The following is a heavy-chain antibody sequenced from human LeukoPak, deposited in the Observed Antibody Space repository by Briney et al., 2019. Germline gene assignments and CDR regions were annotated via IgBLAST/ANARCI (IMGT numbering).Heavy chain of an antibody. J-gene: IGHJ4*02. CDR2: ISYDGSNK. CDR1: GFTFSSYA. V-gene: IGHV3-30*14. Sequence: GGSLRLSCAASGFTFSSYAMHWVRQAPGKGLEWVAVISYDGSNKYYADSVKGRFTISRDNSKNTLYLQMNSLRAEDTAVYYCARGSYCSSISCYDGYFDYWGQGTLVTVSS. D-gene: IGHD2-2*01. CDR3: ARGSYCSSISCYDGYFDY.